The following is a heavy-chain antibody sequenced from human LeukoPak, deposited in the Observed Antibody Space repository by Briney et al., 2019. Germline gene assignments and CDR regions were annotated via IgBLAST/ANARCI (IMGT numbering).Heavy chain of an antibody. CDR3: AKGMATIWALDAFDI. V-gene: IGHV3-21*04. Sequence: GGSLRLSCAASGFTFSSYSMNWVRQAPGKGLEWVSSISGSSYYIYYADSVKGRFTISRDNAKNSLYLQMNSLRAEDTALYYCAKGMATIWALDAFDIWGQGTMVTVSS. J-gene: IGHJ3*02. CDR1: GFTFSSYS. CDR2: ISGSSYYI. D-gene: IGHD5-24*01.